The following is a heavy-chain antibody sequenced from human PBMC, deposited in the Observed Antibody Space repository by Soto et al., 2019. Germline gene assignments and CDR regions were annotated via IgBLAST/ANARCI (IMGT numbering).Heavy chain of an antibody. D-gene: IGHD3-3*01. CDR2: ISSSSSYI. Sequence: EVQLVESGGGLVKPGGSLRLSCAASGFTFSSYSMNWVRQAPGKGLEWVSSISSSSSYIYYADSVKGRFTISRDNAKNSLYLQMNSLRAEDTAVYYCASVLRFLEWSPDAFDIWGQGTMVTVSS. CDR3: ASVLRFLEWSPDAFDI. CDR1: GFTFSSYS. J-gene: IGHJ3*02. V-gene: IGHV3-21*01.